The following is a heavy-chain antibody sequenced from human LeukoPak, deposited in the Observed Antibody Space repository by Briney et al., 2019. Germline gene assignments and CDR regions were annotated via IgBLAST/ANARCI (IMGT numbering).Heavy chain of an antibody. Sequence: KPGGSLTLSCAASGFTFSSYSMNWVRQAPGKGLEWVSSISSSSSYIYYADSVKGRFTISRDNAKNSLYLQMNSLRAEDTAVYYCARRVGATNRFDPWGQGTVVTVSS. D-gene: IGHD1-26*01. CDR1: GFTFSSYS. CDR3: ARRVGATNRFDP. CDR2: ISSSSSYI. J-gene: IGHJ5*02. V-gene: IGHV3-21*01.